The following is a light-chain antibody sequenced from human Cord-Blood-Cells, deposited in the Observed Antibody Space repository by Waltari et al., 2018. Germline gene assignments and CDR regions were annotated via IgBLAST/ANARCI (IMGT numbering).Light chain of an antibody. Sequence: DIQMTPSPSSLSDSVGDRVTITCRASQSISSYLNWYQRKPGKALKPLIYAASSLQSGVPSRFSGSGSGTDFTLTISSLQPEDFATYYCQQSYSTPPTFGQGTKLEIK. CDR2: AAS. CDR3: QQSYSTPPT. CDR1: QSISSY. J-gene: IGKJ2*01. V-gene: IGKV1-39*01.